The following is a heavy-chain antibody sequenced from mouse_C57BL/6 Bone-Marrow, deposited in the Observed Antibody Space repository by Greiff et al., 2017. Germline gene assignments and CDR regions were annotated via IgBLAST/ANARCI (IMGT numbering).Heavy chain of an antibody. Sequence: VQLQQSGPELVKPGASVKISCKASGYTFTDYYMNWVKQSHGQSLEWIGDINPNNGGTSYNQKFKGKATLTVDKSSSTAYMELSRLTSEDSAVYYCARGENYSNDEDDYWGQGTTLTVSS. CDR1: GYTFTDYY. CDR2: INPNNGGT. D-gene: IGHD2-12*01. CDR3: ARGENYSNDEDDY. J-gene: IGHJ2*01. V-gene: IGHV1-26*01.